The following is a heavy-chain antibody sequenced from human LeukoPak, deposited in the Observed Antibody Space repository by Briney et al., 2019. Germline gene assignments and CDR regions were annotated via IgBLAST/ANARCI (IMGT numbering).Heavy chain of an antibody. CDR1: GGSISSYY. Sequence: SETLSLTCTVSGGSISSYYRSWIRQPPGKGLEWIGYIYYSGSTNYNPSPKSRVTTSVDSSKNQFSLKLSSVTAADPAVYYCARERLGYYDRSGLDYWGQGTLVTVSS. D-gene: IGHD3-22*01. J-gene: IGHJ4*02. CDR3: ARERLGYYDRSGLDY. CDR2: IYYSGST. V-gene: IGHV4-59*01.